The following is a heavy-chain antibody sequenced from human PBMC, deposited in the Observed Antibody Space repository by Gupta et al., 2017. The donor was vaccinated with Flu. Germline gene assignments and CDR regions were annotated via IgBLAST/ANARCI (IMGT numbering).Heavy chain of an antibody. Sequence: WIRQPPGKALEWLALIYWDDDKRYSPSLRSRLTVTKDTSKNQVVLTMTNMDAVDTATYYCAHQKSWFNTFDYWGQGALVTVSS. CDR3: AHQKSWFNTFDY. V-gene: IGHV2-5*02. CDR2: IYWDDDK. J-gene: IGHJ4*02. D-gene: IGHD3-10*01.